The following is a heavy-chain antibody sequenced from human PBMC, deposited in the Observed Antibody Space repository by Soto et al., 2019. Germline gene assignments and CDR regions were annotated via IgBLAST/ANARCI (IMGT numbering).Heavy chain of an antibody. V-gene: IGHV1-2*02. CDR2: INSDDGGT. Sequence: ASVKVSCKASGYTFTGFYMHWVRQAPGQGLEWMGWINSDDGGTNYALKFQGRVTMTRDTSISSAYMELSSLRSDDTAVYYCARADDYYYGSGSLWGQGTPLTVSS. CDR3: ARADDYYYGSGSL. J-gene: IGHJ4*02. D-gene: IGHD3-10*01. CDR1: GYTFTGFY.